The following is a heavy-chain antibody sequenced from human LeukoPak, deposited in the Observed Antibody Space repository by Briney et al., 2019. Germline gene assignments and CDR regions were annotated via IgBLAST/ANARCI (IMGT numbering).Heavy chain of an antibody. J-gene: IGHJ4*02. D-gene: IGHD3-9*01. Sequence: SQTPSLTCAISGDRVSSNNAAWNWIRPSPSRGLEWLGRTNYRSKWYDDYAVSVKSRITINPDTSKNQFSLQLNSVTPEDTAVYYCARLVIMSGYFDYWGQGTLVTVSS. CDR2: TNYRSKWYD. CDR1: GDRVSSNNAA. V-gene: IGHV6-1*01. CDR3: ARLVIMSGYFDY.